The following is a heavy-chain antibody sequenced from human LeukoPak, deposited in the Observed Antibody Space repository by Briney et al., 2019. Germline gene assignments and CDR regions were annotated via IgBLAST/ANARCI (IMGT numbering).Heavy chain of an antibody. J-gene: IGHJ6*03. Sequence: SVKVSCKASGDTFRSYVITWVRQAPGQGLEWMGGIMPLFNTPNYAQKFQGRVTITTDESTHTSYMELRGLGSEDTAVYYCATVDRYHFFMDVWGKGTTVTVSS. CDR3: ATVDRYHFFMDV. V-gene: IGHV1-69*05. D-gene: IGHD3-9*01. CDR2: IMPLFNTP. CDR1: GDTFRSYV.